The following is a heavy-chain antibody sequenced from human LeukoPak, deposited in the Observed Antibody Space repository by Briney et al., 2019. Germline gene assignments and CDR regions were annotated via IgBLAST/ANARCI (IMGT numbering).Heavy chain of an antibody. V-gene: IGHV4-34*01. D-gene: IGHD2-2*01. CDR1: GGSFSGYY. CDR2: INHRGST. CDR3: ARGAPLIAVVPAATYYYYYYMDV. J-gene: IGHJ6*03. Sequence: SETLSLTCAVYGGSFSGYYWSWIRQPPGKGLEWIGEINHRGSTNYNPSLKSRVTISVDTSKNQFSLKLSSVTAADTAVYYCARGAPLIAVVPAATYYYYYYMDVWGKGTTVTVSS.